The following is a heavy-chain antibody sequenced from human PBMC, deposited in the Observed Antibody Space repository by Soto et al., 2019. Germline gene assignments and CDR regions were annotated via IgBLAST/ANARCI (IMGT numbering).Heavy chain of an antibody. D-gene: IGHD3-22*01. J-gene: IGHJ4*02. Sequence: KTGGSLRLSCAASGFTFSSYSMNWVRQAPGKGLEWVSSISSSSSYIYYADSVKGRFTISRDNAKNSLYLQMNSLRAEDTAVYYCAREFPPFWYYDSSGYYGDLYYFDYWGQGTLVTVSS. CDR3: AREFPPFWYYDSSGYYGDLYYFDY. V-gene: IGHV3-21*01. CDR1: GFTFSSYS. CDR2: ISSSSSYI.